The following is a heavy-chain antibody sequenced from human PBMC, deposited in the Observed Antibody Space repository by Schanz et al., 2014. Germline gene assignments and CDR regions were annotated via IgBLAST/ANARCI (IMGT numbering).Heavy chain of an antibody. V-gene: IGHV3-7*02. Sequence: EVQLAESGGGLVQPGGSLRLSCAASTFTFSSDWMSWVRQAPGQGLEWVANIKEDGSVKDYVDSVKGRFTISRDNAKNSVFLQMNSLRAEDTAVYYCAKQHIVRGVIYLNWFDSWGQGTLVTVSS. CDR2: IKEDGSVK. J-gene: IGHJ5*01. CDR1: TFTFSSDW. CDR3: AKQHIVRGVIYLNWFDS. D-gene: IGHD3-10*01.